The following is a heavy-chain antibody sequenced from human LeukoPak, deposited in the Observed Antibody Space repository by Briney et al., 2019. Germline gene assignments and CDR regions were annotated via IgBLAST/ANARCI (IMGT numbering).Heavy chain of an antibody. CDR2: INHSGAS. Sequence: SETLSLTCGVYGGSFSGYYWNWIRQPPGKGLEWIGEINHSGASKYHPSLKSRVTISVDTSKNQFSLKLSSVTAADSAMYYCARLDMSTIRIDFWGQGTVVTVSS. J-gene: IGHJ4*02. CDR1: GGSFSGYY. CDR3: ARLDMSTIRIDF. D-gene: IGHD5-24*01. V-gene: IGHV4-34*01.